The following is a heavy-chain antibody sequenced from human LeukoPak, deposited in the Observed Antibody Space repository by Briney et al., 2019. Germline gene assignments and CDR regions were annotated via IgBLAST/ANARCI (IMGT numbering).Heavy chain of an antibody. J-gene: IGHJ4*02. CDR2: ISSNGGST. CDR1: GFTFSTYA. CDR3: ARTPEFCSGGSCYSEGDFDY. Sequence: GGSLRLPCAASGFTFSTYAMHWVRQAPGKGLEYVSAISSNGGSTYYANSVKGRFTISRDNSKKTLYLQMGSLRTEDMAVYYCARTPEFCSGGSCYSEGDFDYWGQGTLVTVSS. V-gene: IGHV3-64*01. D-gene: IGHD2-15*01.